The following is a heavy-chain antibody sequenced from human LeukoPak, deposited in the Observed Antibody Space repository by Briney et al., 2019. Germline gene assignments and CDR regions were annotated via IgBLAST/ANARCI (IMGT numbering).Heavy chain of an antibody. D-gene: IGHD3-22*01. CDR1: GFTFSNYW. V-gene: IGHV3-7*01. Sequence: GGSLRLSCVASGFTFSNYWMSWVRQAPGKGLEWVANIKQDGSEKYYVDSVKGRFTISRDNAKNSLYLQMNSLRAEDTAVYYCTRAGAYYYDSSGSDYWGQGTLVPVSS. CDR3: TRAGAYYYDSSGSDY. J-gene: IGHJ4*02. CDR2: IKQDGSEK.